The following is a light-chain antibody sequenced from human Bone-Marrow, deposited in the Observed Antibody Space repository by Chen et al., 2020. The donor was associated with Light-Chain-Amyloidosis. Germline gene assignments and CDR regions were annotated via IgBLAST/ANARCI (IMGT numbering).Light chain of an antibody. CDR1: QSISSTY. V-gene: IGKV3-20*01. Sequence: EIVLTQSPGTLSLSPGDRATLSCRTSQSISSTYLAWYQQKPGQAPRLLIYGVSSRATGIADRFSGSGSGTDFTLTISRLEPEDFAVYYCQQYSTSPLTFGGGTNVEIK. CDR3: QQYSTSPLT. J-gene: IGKJ4*01. CDR2: GVS.